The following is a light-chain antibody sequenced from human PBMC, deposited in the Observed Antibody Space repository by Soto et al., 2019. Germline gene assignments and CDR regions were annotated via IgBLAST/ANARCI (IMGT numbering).Light chain of an antibody. Sequence: EKVMMQSPATLSVSPGERATLSCRASQNVKTRLAWYQQKPGQAPRLLIYDAFTRATGIPARFSGSASGTEFTLTISSLQSEDFAVYYCQQYDEWPLTFGGGTKVDIK. CDR2: DAF. V-gene: IGKV3-15*01. CDR1: QNVKTR. J-gene: IGKJ4*01. CDR3: QQYDEWPLT.